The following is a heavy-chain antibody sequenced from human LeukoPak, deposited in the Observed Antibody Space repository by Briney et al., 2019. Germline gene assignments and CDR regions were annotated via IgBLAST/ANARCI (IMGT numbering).Heavy chain of an antibody. CDR3: ARVTGYMIEDYFDY. CDR1: GFTFSNYW. V-gene: IGHV3-7*03. Sequence: GGSLRLSCAASGFTFSNYWMSWVRQAPGKGLEWVANIKQDGSEKYYVDSVKGRFTISRDNAKNSLYLQMNSLRAEDTAVYYCARVTGYMIEDYFDYWGQGTLVTVSS. J-gene: IGHJ4*02. D-gene: IGHD3-22*01. CDR2: IKQDGSEK.